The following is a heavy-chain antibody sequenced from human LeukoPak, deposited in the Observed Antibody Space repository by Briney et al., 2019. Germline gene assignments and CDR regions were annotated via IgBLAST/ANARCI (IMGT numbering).Heavy chain of an antibody. Sequence: SETLSLTCTVSGGSISSYYWSWFRQTPGKGPEWIGYIYYSGSTKYNPSLKSRVTISVDRSKNQFSLKLNSVTAADTAVYYCARYWGVQLWPHWYFDLWGGGAKASVSS. J-gene: IGHJ2*01. CDR3: ARYWGVQLWPHWYFDL. CDR2: IYYSGST. D-gene: IGHD5-18*01. CDR1: GGSISSYY. V-gene: IGHV4-59*01.